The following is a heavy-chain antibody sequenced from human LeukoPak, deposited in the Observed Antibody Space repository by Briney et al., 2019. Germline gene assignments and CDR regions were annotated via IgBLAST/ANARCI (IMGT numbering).Heavy chain of an antibody. D-gene: IGHD6-19*01. Sequence: GGSRRLSCSASGFTFSSYAMHWVRQAPGKGLEYVSAISSNGGSTYYADSVKGRFTISRDNSKNTLYLQMSSLRAEDTAVYYCVKDQGIAVAALFDYWGQGTLVTVSS. CDR1: GFTFSSYA. J-gene: IGHJ4*02. CDR3: VKDQGIAVAALFDY. V-gene: IGHV3-64D*06. CDR2: ISSNGGST.